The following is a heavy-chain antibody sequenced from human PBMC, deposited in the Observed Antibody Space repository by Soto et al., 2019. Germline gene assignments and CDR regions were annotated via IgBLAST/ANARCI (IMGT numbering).Heavy chain of an antibody. D-gene: IGHD3-3*01. CDR1: GGSISRGGYY. Sequence: SETLSLTCTVAGGSISRGGYYWSWIRQHPGKGLEWIGYIYYSGSTYYNPSLKSRVTISVDTSKNQFSLKLSSVTAADTAVYYCARTYYDFWSGLRRAYGGSYYGMDVWGQGTTVTVSS. CDR3: ARTYYDFWSGLRRAYGGSYYGMDV. CDR2: IYYSGST. V-gene: IGHV4-31*03. J-gene: IGHJ6*02.